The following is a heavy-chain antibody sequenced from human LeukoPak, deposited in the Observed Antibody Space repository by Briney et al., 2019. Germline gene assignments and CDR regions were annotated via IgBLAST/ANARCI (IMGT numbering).Heavy chain of an antibody. V-gene: IGHV4-30-4*01. CDR3: ARVGFYCTNGVCYNYFDY. CDR2: IYYSGST. Sequence: SQTLSLTCTVSGGSISSGDYYWSWIRQPPGKGLEWIGYIYYSGSTYYNPSLKSRVTISVDTSKNQFSLKLSSVTAADTAVYYCARVGFYCTNGVCYNYFDYWGQGTLVTVSS. CDR1: GGSISSGDYY. D-gene: IGHD2-8*01. J-gene: IGHJ4*02.